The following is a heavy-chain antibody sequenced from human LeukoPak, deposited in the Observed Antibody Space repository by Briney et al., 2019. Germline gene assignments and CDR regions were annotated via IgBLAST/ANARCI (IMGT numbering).Heavy chain of an antibody. CDR3: ARSYDSSGYLLY. D-gene: IGHD3-22*01. CDR2: ISAYSGNT. J-gene: IGHJ4*02. CDR1: GYTFTSYG. Sequence: ASVKVSCKASGYTFTSYGISWVRQAPGQGLEWMGWISAYSGNTSYAQKLQGRVTMTTDTSTSTAYIELRSLRSDDTAVYYCARSYDSSGYLLYWGQGTLVTVSS. V-gene: IGHV1-18*01.